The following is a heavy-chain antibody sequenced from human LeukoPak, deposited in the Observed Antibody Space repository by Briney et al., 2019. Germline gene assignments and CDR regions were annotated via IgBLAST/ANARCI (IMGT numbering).Heavy chain of an antibody. D-gene: IGHD3-22*01. CDR3: ATTERWDSSGYPPSVG. CDR2: ISAYNGNT. V-gene: IGHV1-18*01. Sequence: GASVKVSCKASGYTFTSYGISWVRQAPGQGLEWMGWISAYNGNTNYAQKLQGRVTMTTDTSTSTAYMELRSLRSDDTAVYYCATTERWDSSGYPPSVGWGQGTLVTVSS. J-gene: IGHJ4*02. CDR1: GYTFTSYG.